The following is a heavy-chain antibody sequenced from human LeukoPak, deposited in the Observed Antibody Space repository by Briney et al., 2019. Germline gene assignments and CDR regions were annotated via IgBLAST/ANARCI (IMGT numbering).Heavy chain of an antibody. V-gene: IGHV1-46*01. CDR2: IKPSGGST. D-gene: IGHD5-12*01. CDR3: AIGSMATSY. CDR1: GYTFTSYG. Sequence: ASVKVSCKASGYTFTSYGISWVRQAPGQGLEWMGIIKPSGGSTSYAQKFQGRVTMTRDTSTSTVYMELSSLRSEDTAVYYCAIGSMATSYWGQGTLVTVSS. J-gene: IGHJ4*02.